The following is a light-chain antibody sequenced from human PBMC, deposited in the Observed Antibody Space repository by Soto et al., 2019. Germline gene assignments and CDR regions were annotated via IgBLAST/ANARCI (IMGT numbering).Light chain of an antibody. J-gene: IGKJ4*01. CDR1: QSVSSNY. V-gene: IGKV3-20*01. CDR3: QQYGSSPPIT. CDR2: GAS. Sequence: EIVMTQSPATLSVSPGERATLSCRASQSVSSNYLAWYQQKPGQAPRLLIYGASTRATGIPDRFSGSGSGTDFTLTISRLEPEDFAVYYCQQYGSSPPITFGGGTKVDIK.